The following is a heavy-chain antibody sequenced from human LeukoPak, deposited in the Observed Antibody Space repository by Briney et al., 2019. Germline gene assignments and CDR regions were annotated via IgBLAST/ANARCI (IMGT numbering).Heavy chain of an antibody. V-gene: IGHV4-34*01. J-gene: IGHJ5*02. Sequence: SVTLSLTCAVYGGSFSGYYWSWIRQPPGKGLEWIGEINHSGSTNYNPSLKSRVTISVDTSKNQFSLKLSSVTAADTAVYYCARRGMGFDPWGQGTLVTVSS. CDR3: ARRGMGFDP. CDR2: INHSGST. CDR1: GGSFSGYY. D-gene: IGHD3-10*01.